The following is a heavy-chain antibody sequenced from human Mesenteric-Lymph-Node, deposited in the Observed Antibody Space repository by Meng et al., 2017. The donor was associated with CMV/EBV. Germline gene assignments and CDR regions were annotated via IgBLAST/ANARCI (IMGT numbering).Heavy chain of an antibody. CDR1: GFTFSDYH. V-gene: IGHV3-71*01. Sequence: GGSLRLSCAASGFTFSDYHMSWVRQAPGKGPEWEGFIREKTNAGTAEWTTPVTGRFTVSRDDSKSITYLQLSSLRAEDTAVFCCARQSGGPYNWFDPWGQGTLVTVSS. CDR3: ARQSGGPYNWFDP. J-gene: IGHJ5*02. CDR2: IREKTNAGTA. D-gene: IGHD1-26*01.